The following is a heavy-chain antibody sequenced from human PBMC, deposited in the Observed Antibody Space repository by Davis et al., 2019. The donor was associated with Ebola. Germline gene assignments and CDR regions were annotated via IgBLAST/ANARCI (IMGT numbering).Heavy chain of an antibody. CDR1: GYTFTGHY. V-gene: IGHV1-2*06. CDR2: INPNSGGT. J-gene: IGHJ1*01. D-gene: IGHD3-22*01. Sequence: AASVKVSCKASGYTFTGHYMHWVRQAPGQGLEWMGRINPNSGGTNYAQKFQGRVTMTRDTSISTAYMELSRLRSDDTAVYYCAGVTYYYDSSGYYHEYFQHWGQGTLVTVSS. CDR3: AGVTYYYDSSGYYHEYFQH.